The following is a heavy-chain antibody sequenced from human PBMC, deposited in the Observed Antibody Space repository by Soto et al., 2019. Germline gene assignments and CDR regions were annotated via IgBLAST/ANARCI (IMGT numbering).Heavy chain of an antibody. Sequence: GGSLRLSCAASGLTVSGKKYVAWVRQAPGKGLEWVSALYDVDGSFYADSVTGRFTTSSDSSKTTVYLQMNGLRPDDTAVYYCATWHEREHAYDVWGQGTTVTVSS. V-gene: IGHV3-53*01. CDR1: GLTVSGKKY. D-gene: IGHD1-1*01. CDR2: LYDVDGS. J-gene: IGHJ3*01. CDR3: ATWHEREHAYDV.